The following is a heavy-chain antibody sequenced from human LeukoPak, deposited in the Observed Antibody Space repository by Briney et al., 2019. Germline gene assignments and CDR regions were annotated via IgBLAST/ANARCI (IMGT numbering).Heavy chain of an antibody. J-gene: IGHJ4*02. Sequence: SETLSLTCTVSGGSISSYYWSWIRQPPGKGLEWIGYIYYSGSTYYNPSLKSRVTISVDTSKNQFSLKLSSVTAADTAVYYCASEGYYHDSSGPGDYWGQGTLVTVSS. V-gene: IGHV4-59*06. CDR2: IYYSGST. CDR3: ASEGYYHDSSGPGDY. D-gene: IGHD3-22*01. CDR1: GGSISSYY.